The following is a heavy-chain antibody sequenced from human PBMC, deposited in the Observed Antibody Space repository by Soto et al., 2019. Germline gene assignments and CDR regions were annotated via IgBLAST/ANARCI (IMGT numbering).Heavy chain of an antibody. CDR3: ASGIRGDAFDI. V-gene: IGHV4-31*03. J-gene: IGHJ3*02. CDR2: TYYNGST. Sequence: PSESLSLTCTVSGGSISSCGYYWSWIRQHPGKGLEWIGYTYYNGSTYDNLTLKSRVTITEYTSKIQFALKLSTVAAADTAEYYCASGIRGDAFDIWGQGTMVTVSS. CDR1: GGSISSCGYY.